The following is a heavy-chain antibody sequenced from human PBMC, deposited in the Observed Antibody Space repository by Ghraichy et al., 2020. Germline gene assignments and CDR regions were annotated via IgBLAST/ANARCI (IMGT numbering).Heavy chain of an antibody. CDR1: GGSISSYY. J-gene: IGHJ6*02. Sequence: QTLSLTCTVSGGSISSYYWSWIRQPPGKGLEWIGYIYTSGSTNYNPSLKSRVTISVDTSKNQFSLKLSSVTAADTAVYYCARHLDYGDFVAYYYYGMDVWGQGTTLTVSS. CDR3: ARHLDYGDFVAYYYYGMDV. V-gene: IGHV4-4*09. D-gene: IGHD4-17*01. CDR2: IYTSGST.